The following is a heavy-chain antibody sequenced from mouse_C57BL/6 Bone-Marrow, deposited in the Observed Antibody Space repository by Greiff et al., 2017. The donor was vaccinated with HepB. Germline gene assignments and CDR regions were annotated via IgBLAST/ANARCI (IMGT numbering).Heavy chain of an antibody. Sequence: EVQLQQSGPELVKPGASVKISCKASGYTFTDYYMNWVKQSHGKSLEWIGDINPNNGGTSYNQKFKGKATLTVDKSSSTAYMELRSLTSEDSAVYYCARGSTTVGVAYWGQGTLVTVSA. CDR3: ARGSTTVGVAY. D-gene: IGHD1-1*01. CDR1: GYTFTDYY. CDR2: INPNNGGT. V-gene: IGHV1-26*01. J-gene: IGHJ3*01.